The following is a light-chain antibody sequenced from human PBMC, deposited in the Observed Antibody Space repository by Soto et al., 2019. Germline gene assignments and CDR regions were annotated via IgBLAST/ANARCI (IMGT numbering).Light chain of an antibody. CDR2: WAS. V-gene: IGKV4-1*01. Sequence: DIVMTQSPDSLAVSLGERATINCKSSQSVLYSPNNKNYLAWYQQKPGQPPKLLIYWASTRESGVPDRFSGSGSVTDFTLTISSLQAEDVAVYYCQQYYITPETFGQGTKLEIK. J-gene: IGKJ2*01. CDR3: QQYYITPET. CDR1: QSVLYSPNNKNY.